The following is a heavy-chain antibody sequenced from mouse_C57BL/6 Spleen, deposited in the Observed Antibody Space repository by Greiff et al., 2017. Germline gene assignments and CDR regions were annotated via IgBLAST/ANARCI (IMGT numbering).Heavy chain of an antibody. D-gene: IGHD1-1*01. CDR2: IDPSDSYT. CDR1: GYTFTSYW. CDR3: ARRDGSRFDY. V-gene: IGHV1-50*01. J-gene: IGHJ2*01. Sequence: VQLQQPGAELVQPGASVMLSCKASGYTFTSYWMQWVKQRPGPGLEWIGEIDPSDSYTNYNQKFKGKATLTVETSSSTAYMQRSSLTSEDAAVYYCARRDGSRFDYWGQGTTLTVSS.